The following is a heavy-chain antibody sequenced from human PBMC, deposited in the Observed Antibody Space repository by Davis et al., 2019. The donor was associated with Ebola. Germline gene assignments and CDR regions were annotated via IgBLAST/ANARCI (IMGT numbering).Heavy chain of an antibody. CDR2: INPSGGST. CDR1: GYTFTSYY. D-gene: IGHD1-26*01. J-gene: IGHJ3*02. CDR3: ARGGGPWVRGSYSPDAFDI. Sequence: ASVKVSCKASGYTFTSYYMHWVRRAPGQGLEWMGIINPSGGSTSYAQKFQGRVTMTRDTSTSTVYMELSSLRSEDTAVYYCARGGGPWVRGSYSPDAFDIWGQGTMVTVSS. V-gene: IGHV1-46*01.